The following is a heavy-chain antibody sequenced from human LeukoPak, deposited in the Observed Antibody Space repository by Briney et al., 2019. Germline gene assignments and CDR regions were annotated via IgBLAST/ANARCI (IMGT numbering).Heavy chain of an antibody. CDR1: GYTFTSYG. D-gene: IGHD6-19*01. V-gene: IGHV1-18*01. J-gene: IGHJ3*02. Sequence: ASVKVSCKASGYTFTSYGISLVRQAPGQGLEWMGWISAYNGNTNYAQKLHGRVTMTTDTSTSTAYMELRSLSSDDTALYYLSRAGEGRDACDIWGEGTMVTVSS. CDR2: ISAYNGNT. CDR3: SRAGEGRDACDI.